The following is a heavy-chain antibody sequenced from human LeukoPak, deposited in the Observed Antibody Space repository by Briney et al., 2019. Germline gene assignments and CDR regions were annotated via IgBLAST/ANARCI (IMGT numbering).Heavy chain of an antibody. Sequence: SETLSLTCSVYGVPFSGYYLSGMRQPPGKELDGMGEINHCGCTHHIPSLKSRVTISVDTSKHQSSLKLSSVTAADTAVYYCGRRLDLWGGGNLVTVSS. CDR3: GRRLDL. CDR2: INHCGCT. J-gene: IGHJ2*01. V-gene: IGHV4-34*01. CDR1: GVPFSGYY.